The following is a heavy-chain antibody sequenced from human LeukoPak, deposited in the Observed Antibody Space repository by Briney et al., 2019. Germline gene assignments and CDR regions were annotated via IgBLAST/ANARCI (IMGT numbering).Heavy chain of an antibody. V-gene: IGHV4-39*07. J-gene: IGHJ5*02. CDR1: GGSISSSSCY. D-gene: IGHD2-21*02. Sequence: SETLSLTCTVSGGSISSSSCYWGWIRQPPGKGLEWIGSIYYSGSTYYNPSLKSRVTISVDTSKNQFSLKLSSVTAADTAVYYCAREGRVGDISRDIVVVTAIDWFDPWGQGTLVTVSS. CDR2: IYYSGST. CDR3: AREGRVGDISRDIVVVTAIDWFDP.